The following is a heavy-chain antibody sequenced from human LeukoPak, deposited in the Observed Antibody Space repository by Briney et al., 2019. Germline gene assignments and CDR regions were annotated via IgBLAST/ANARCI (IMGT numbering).Heavy chain of an antibody. D-gene: IGHD2-8*01. J-gene: IGHJ5*02. V-gene: IGHV1-2*02. CDR2: INPNSGGT. CDR1: GYTFTGYY. CDR3: ARANAPDSHRGRIDWFDP. Sequence: ASVKVSCKASGYTFTGYYMHWVRQAPGQGLEWMGWINPNSGGTNYAQKFQGRVTMTRDTSISTAYMELSRLRSDDTAVYYCARANAPDSHRGRIDWFDPWGQGTLVTVSS.